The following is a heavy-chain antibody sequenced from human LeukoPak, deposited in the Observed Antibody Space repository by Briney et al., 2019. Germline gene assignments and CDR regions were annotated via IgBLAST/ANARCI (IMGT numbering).Heavy chain of an antibody. V-gene: IGHV3-23*01. CDR1: GFTFSSYA. CDR3: AKVEWLLPRFDY. J-gene: IGHJ4*02. D-gene: IGHD3-3*01. Sequence: AGGSLRLSCAASGFTFSSYAMSWVRQAPGKGLEWISTITASGVTTYYADSVKGRFTISRDNSKNTLFLQMNSLRAEDTAVYYCAKVEWLLPRFDYWGQGTLVTVSS. CDR2: ITASGVTT.